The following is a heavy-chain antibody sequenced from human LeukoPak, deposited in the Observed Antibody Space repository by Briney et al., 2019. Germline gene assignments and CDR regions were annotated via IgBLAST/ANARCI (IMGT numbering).Heavy chain of an antibody. CDR3: ARGRGYSYGYGYYYYYYMDV. CDR2: IYYSGST. Sequence: SETLSLTCTVSGDSISSSSYYWGWIRQPPGKGLEWIGSIYYSGSTYYNPSLKSQVTISVDTSKNQFSLKLSSVTAADTAVYYCARGRGYSYGYGYYYYYYMDVWGKGTTVTVSS. D-gene: IGHD5-18*01. V-gene: IGHV4-39*07. CDR1: GDSISSSSYY. J-gene: IGHJ6*03.